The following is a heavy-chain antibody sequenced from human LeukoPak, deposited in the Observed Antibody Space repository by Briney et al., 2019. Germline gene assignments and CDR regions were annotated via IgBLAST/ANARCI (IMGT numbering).Heavy chain of an antibody. CDR3: AREMVRGTSLYGMDV. D-gene: IGHD3-10*01. CDR2: IIPILGIA. V-gene: IGHV1-69*04. J-gene: IGHJ6*02. Sequence: SVKVSCKASGGTFSSYAISWVRQAPGQGLEWMGRIIPILGIANYAQKFQGRVTVTADKSTSTAYMELSSLRSEDTAVYYCAREMVRGTSLYGMDVWGQGTTVTVSS. CDR1: GGTFSSYA.